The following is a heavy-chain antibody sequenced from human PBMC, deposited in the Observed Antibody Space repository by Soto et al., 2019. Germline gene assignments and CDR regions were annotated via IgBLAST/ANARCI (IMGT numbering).Heavy chain of an antibody. CDR1: GGTFSSYA. J-gene: IGHJ5*02. Sequence: ASVKVSCKASGGTFSSYAISWVRQAPGQGLEWMGGIIPIFGTANYAQKFQGRVTITADKSTSTAYMELSSLRSEDTAVYYCARDAVPAAIGYWFDPWGQGTLVTVPS. D-gene: IGHD2-2*02. CDR2: IIPIFGTA. V-gene: IGHV1-69*06. CDR3: ARDAVPAAIGYWFDP.